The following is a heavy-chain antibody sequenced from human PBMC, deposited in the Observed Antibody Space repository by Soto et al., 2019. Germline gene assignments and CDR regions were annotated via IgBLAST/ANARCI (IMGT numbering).Heavy chain of an antibody. Sequence: EVQLLESGGGLVQPGGSLRLSCVASGFTFSLYNMNWVRQAPGKGLEWVSVITGSGDYTNYADSVKGRFTISRDNSKNTLYLQMNSLRAEDTAVYFCARRITSSFDYWGQGTLVTVSS. D-gene: IGHD1-20*01. CDR1: GFTFSLYN. V-gene: IGHV3-23*01. CDR2: ITGSGDYT. CDR3: ARRITSSFDY. J-gene: IGHJ4*02.